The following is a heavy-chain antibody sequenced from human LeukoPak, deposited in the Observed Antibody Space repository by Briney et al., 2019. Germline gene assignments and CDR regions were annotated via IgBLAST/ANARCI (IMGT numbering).Heavy chain of an antibody. CDR1: GFTVSSNY. CDR3: AKGLRYFDWLFGSPDY. CDR2: IYSGGST. V-gene: IGHV3-53*01. J-gene: IGHJ4*02. Sequence: PGGSLRLSCAASGFTVSSNYMSWVRQAPGKGLEWVSVIYSGGSTYYADSVKGRFTIPRDNSKSTLYLQMNSLRAEDTAVYYCAKGLRYFDWLFGSPDYWGQGTLVTVSS. D-gene: IGHD3-9*01.